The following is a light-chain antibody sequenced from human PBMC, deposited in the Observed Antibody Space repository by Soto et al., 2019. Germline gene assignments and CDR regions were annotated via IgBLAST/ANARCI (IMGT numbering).Light chain of an antibody. CDR3: QQYDSYSLYT. J-gene: IGKJ2*01. Sequence: DIQMTQSPSTLSASVGDRVTITCRASQSISSWLAWYQQKPGKAPKLLIYDASSLESGVTSRFSGSGSGTAFTLTISSLQPDDFATYYCQQYDSYSLYTFGQGTKLEIK. CDR1: QSISSW. CDR2: DAS. V-gene: IGKV1-5*01.